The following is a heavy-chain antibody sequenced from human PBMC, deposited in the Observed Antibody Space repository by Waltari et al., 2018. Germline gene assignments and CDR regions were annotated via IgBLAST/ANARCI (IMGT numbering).Heavy chain of an antibody. Sequence: QEQLQESGPGLVKPSETLSLTCTVSGGSISSYYWSWIRQPPGKGLEWIGYIYYSGSTNYNPSLKSRVTISVDTSKNQFSLKLSSVTAADTAVYYCARVQIAAAGPLYYFDYWGQGTLVTVSS. CDR1: GGSISSYY. J-gene: IGHJ4*02. CDR3: ARVQIAAAGPLYYFDY. V-gene: IGHV4-59*01. D-gene: IGHD6-13*01. CDR2: IYYSGST.